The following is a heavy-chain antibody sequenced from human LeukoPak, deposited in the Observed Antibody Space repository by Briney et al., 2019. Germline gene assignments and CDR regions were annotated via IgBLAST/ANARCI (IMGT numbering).Heavy chain of an antibody. Sequence: SETLSLTCTVSGGSISSYYWSWIRQPPGKGLEWIGYIYYSGSTNYNPSLKSRVTISVDTSKNQFSLKLSSVTAADTAVYYCASSGEYGDGAHDYWGQGTLVTVSS. CDR3: ASSGEYGDGAHDY. CDR2: IYYSGST. V-gene: IGHV4-59*01. D-gene: IGHD4-17*01. J-gene: IGHJ4*02. CDR1: GGSISSYY.